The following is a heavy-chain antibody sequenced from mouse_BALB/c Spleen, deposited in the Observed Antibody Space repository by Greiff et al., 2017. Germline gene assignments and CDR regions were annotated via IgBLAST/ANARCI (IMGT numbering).Heavy chain of an antibody. CDR1: GYTFTSYW. J-gene: IGHJ1*01. Sequence: QVQLQQSGAELVRPGASVKLSCKASGYTFTSYWMHWVKQRPGRGLEWIGRIDPNSGGTKYNEKFKSKATLTVDKPSSTAYMQLSSLTSEDSAVYYCTRCGNLGVYWYFDVWGEGTTVTVSS. CDR3: TRCGNLGVYWYFDV. V-gene: IGHV1-62-3*01. D-gene: IGHD2-1*01. CDR2: IDPNSGGT.